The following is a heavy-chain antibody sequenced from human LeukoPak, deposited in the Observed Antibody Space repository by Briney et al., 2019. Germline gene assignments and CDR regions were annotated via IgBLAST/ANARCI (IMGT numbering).Heavy chain of an antibody. Sequence: GRSLRLSCAASGFSFSSYWMSWVRQAPGKGLEWVASIKEDGSEKYYEDSVKGRFTISRDNAKNSVYLQMNSLRADDTAVYHCARDWSDGFDYWGQGTLVTVSS. CDR3: ARDWSDGFDY. CDR1: GFSFSSYW. CDR2: IKEDGSEK. D-gene: IGHD3-3*01. J-gene: IGHJ4*02. V-gene: IGHV3-7*01.